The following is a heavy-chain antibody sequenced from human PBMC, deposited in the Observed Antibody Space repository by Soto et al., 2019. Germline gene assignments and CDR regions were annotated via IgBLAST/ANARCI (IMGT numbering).Heavy chain of an antibody. CDR3: VHSVAHRGHGSGYYGADG. Sequence: QITLKESGPTLVKPTQTLTLTCSFSGFSLSTSDMGVGWIRQPPGKALEWLALIYWDDDSRYSPSLKSRLTITKDTSKNQVVITMTKMDPVDTATYYCVHSVAHRGHGSGYYGADGWGQGTLVTVSS. CDR1: GFSLSTSDMG. J-gene: IGHJ4*02. V-gene: IGHV2-5*02. D-gene: IGHD5-12*01. CDR2: IYWDDDS.